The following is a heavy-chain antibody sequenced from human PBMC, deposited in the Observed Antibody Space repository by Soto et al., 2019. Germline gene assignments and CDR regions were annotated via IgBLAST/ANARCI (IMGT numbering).Heavy chain of an antibody. D-gene: IGHD6-13*01. Sequence: GGSLRLSCAASGFTFSNYAVTWVRQARGKGLEWVSTISGSGGSTYYADSVKGRFTISRDNSKDTLYLQMNSLGAEDTAVYYCAKDQGSSWYEIDYWGQGT. J-gene: IGHJ4*02. CDR1: GFTFSNYA. CDR2: ISGSGGST. CDR3: AKDQGSSWYEIDY. V-gene: IGHV3-23*01.